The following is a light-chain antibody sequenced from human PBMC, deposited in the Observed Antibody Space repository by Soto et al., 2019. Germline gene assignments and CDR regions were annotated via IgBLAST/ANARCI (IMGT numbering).Light chain of an antibody. Sequence: QSVLTQPRSASGTPGQRVTISCSGSSSNIGSSIVNWYKQLPGTAPKLLIYNNNQRPSCVPDLFSCSMSGPSAPLSITGLQSVDQASYYSAACDDSLNRYLFGPGTKSTVL. CDR1: SSNIGSSI. CDR3: AACDDSLNRYL. V-gene: IGLV1-44*01. J-gene: IGLJ1*01. CDR2: NNN.